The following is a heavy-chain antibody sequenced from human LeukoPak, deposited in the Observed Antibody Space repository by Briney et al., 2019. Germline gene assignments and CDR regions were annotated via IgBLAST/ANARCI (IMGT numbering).Heavy chain of an antibody. CDR1: GYTFTGYY. CDR2: INPSGDST. J-gene: IGHJ4*02. CDR3: ARDAIVRDYSYSDY. V-gene: IGHV1-46*01. D-gene: IGHD4-11*01. Sequence: VASVKVSCKASGYTFTGYYMHWVRQAPGQGLAWMGMINPSGDSTIYAQKFQDRVTMTRDTSTSTVYMELSRLRSDDTAVHYCARDAIVRDYSYSDYWGQGTLVTVSS.